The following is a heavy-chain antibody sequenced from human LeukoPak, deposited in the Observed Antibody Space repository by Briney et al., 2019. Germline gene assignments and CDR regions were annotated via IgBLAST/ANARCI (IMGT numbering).Heavy chain of an antibody. CDR1: DGSFASYF. J-gene: IGHJ5*02. Sequence: SETLSLTCAVSDGSFASYFWSWICHTPGKGLEWIAEINHTGGTNYNPSLRSRVTISVDTSKNQFSLKLSSVTAADTAVYYCARGQSIAARRGGWFDPWGQGTLVTVSS. V-gene: IGHV4-34*01. CDR3: ARGQSIAARRGGWFDP. CDR2: INHTGGT. D-gene: IGHD6-6*01.